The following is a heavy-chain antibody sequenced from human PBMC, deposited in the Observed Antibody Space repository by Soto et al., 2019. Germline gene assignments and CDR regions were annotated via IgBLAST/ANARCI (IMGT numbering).Heavy chain of an antibody. D-gene: IGHD4-17*01. CDR3: ASNDYGDYWYFDL. CDR1: GFTFSSYG. CDR2: ISYDGSNK. Sequence: QVQLVESGGGVVQPGRSLRLSCAASGFTFSSYGMHWVRQAPGKGLEWVAVISYDGSNKYYADSVKGRFTISRDNSKNTLYLQMNSLRAEDTAVYYCASNDYGDYWYFDLWGRGTLVTVSS. V-gene: IGHV3-30*03. J-gene: IGHJ2*01.